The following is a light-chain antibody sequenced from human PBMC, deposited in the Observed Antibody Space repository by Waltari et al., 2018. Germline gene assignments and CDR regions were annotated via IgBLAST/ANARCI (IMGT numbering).Light chain of an antibody. CDR2: AAS. V-gene: IGKV1-NL1*01. Sequence: EIQMTQSPSSLYASFGDRVTITCRASQGVGNSLAWYQQKPGKAPKLLLYAASRLESGVPSRFSGSGSGTDYTLTIISLQSEDVATYYCQQYYSKPLTFGGGTKVEIK. CDR3: QQYYSKPLT. J-gene: IGKJ4*01. CDR1: QGVGNS.